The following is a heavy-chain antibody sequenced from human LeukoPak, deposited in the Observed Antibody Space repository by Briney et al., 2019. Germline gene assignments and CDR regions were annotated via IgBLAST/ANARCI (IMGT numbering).Heavy chain of an antibody. D-gene: IGHD3-22*01. J-gene: IGHJ4*02. V-gene: IGHV1-2*06. CDR2: INPNSGGT. CDR1: GYTFTGYY. CDR3: ARDYDSSGYYFDY. Sequence: GASVKVSCKASGYTFTGYYMHWGRQAPGQGLEWMGRINPNSGGTNYAQKFQGRVTMTRDTSISTAYMELSRLRSDDTAVYYCARDYDSSGYYFDYWGQGTLVTVSS.